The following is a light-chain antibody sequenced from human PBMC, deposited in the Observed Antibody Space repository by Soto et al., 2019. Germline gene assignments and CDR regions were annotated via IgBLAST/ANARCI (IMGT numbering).Light chain of an antibody. CDR2: GAS. J-gene: IGKJ3*01. CDR3: QQYNNWPLFT. V-gene: IGKV3-15*01. CDR1: QTISSN. Sequence: IGLSPSPDTLSVSPGYKAPXXSXXSQTISSNLAWYQQKPGQAPRLLIYGASTRATGIPARFSGSGSETEFTLTISSLQSADFAVYYCQQYNNWPLFTFGPGTKVDIK.